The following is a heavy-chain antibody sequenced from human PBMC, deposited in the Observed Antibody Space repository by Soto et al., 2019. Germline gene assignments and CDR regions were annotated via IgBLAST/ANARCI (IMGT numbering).Heavy chain of an antibody. V-gene: IGHV6-1*01. Sequence: QVQLQQSGPGLVRPSQTLSVTCAISGDSVSSNSASWNWIRQSPSRGLQWLGRIYYKSKWYEDYAVSVRSRITINPDTSNNQFSLYLNSVTPEDTAVYYCARVDIMRSSFFWFDPWGQGTLVTVSS. CDR1: GDSVSSNSAS. D-gene: IGHD2-15*01. CDR2: IYYKSKWYE. CDR3: ARVDIMRSSFFWFDP. J-gene: IGHJ5*02.